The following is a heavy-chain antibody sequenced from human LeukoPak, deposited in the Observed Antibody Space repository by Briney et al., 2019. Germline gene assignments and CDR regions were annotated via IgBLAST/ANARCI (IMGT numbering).Heavy chain of an antibody. CDR1: GYTFTSYG. CDR3: ARDWGSGWYYFDY. J-gene: IGHJ4*02. D-gene: IGHD6-19*01. Sequence: ASVKVSCKASGYTFTSYGISWVRQAPGQGLEWMGWISAYNGNTNYAQKLQGRVTMTTDTSTSTAYVELRSLRSDDTAVYYCARDWGSGWYYFDYWGQGTLVTVSS. CDR2: ISAYNGNT. V-gene: IGHV1-18*01.